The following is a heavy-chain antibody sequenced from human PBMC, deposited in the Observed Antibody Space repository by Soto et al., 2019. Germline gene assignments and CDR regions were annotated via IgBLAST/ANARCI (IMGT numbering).Heavy chain of an antibody. Sequence: PGESLKISCKGSGYSFTSYWISWVRQMPGKGLEWMGRIDPSDSYTNYSPSFQGHVTISADKSISTAYLQWSSLKASDTAMYYCCRTYMQRRGYSYGYGGTDFWGQGSSVTVSS. CDR2: IDPSDSYT. CDR1: GYSFTSYW. CDR3: CRTYMQRRGYSYGYGGTDF. V-gene: IGHV5-10-1*01. J-gene: IGHJ6*02. D-gene: IGHD5-18*01.